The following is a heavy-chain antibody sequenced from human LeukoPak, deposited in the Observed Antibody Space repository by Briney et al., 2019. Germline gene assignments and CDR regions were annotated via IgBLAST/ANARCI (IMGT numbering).Heavy chain of an antibody. CDR1: GYTFTGYY. Sequence: GSSVKVSCKASGYTFTGYYMHWVRQAPGQGLEWMGWISAYNGNTNYAQKLQGRVTMTTDTSTSTDYMELRSLRSDDTAVYYCARGSRSGYYYDFDYWGQGTLVTVSS. V-gene: IGHV1-18*04. CDR3: ARGSRSGYYYDFDY. CDR2: ISAYNGNT. J-gene: IGHJ4*02. D-gene: IGHD3-22*01.